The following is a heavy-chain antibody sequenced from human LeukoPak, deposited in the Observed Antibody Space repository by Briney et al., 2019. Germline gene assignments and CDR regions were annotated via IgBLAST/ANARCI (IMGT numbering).Heavy chain of an antibody. CDR1: GYTFTSYY. CDR2: INPNSGGT. V-gene: IGHV1-2*06. D-gene: IGHD2-2*01. Sequence: ASAKVSCKASGYTFTSYYIHWVRQAPGQGLEWMGRINPNSGGTNYAQRFQGRVTMTRDTSINTAYMELSKLSSDDTAVYYCAGRLGYCSSTKCPSPWGQGTMVTVSS. CDR3: AGRLGYCSSTKCPSP. J-gene: IGHJ3*01.